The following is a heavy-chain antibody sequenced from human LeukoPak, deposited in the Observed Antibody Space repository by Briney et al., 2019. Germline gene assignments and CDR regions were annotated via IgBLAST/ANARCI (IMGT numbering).Heavy chain of an antibody. Sequence: GGSLRLSCAASEFSFSSYWMHWVHQAPGKGLVWVSRIKSDGSSTSYADSVKGRFTISRDNAKNTLYLQMSSLRAEDTAVYYCARGGDSSGYYPYDSWGQGTLVTVSS. CDR2: IKSDGSST. D-gene: IGHD3-22*01. CDR1: EFSFSSYW. J-gene: IGHJ4*02. V-gene: IGHV3-74*01. CDR3: ARGGDSSGYYPYDS.